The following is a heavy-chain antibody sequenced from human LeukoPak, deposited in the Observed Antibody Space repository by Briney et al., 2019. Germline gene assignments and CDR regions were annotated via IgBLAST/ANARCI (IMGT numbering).Heavy chain of an antibody. CDR2: ISVRGDRT. Sequence: PGGSLRLSCAASGFAFSDYVMDWVRQAPGKGLEWVSSISVRGDRTYYPGSVKGRFTISRDNSKHMLYLQMNTLRADDTAIYCCAKDRDYGGNSRGIDYFDYWGQGTLVTVSS. D-gene: IGHD4-23*01. CDR1: GFAFSDYV. J-gene: IGHJ4*02. CDR3: AKDRDYGGNSRGIDYFDY. V-gene: IGHV3-23*01.